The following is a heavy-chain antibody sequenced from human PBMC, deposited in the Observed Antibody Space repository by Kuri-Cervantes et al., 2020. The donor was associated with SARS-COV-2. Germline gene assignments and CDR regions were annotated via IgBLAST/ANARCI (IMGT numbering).Heavy chain of an antibody. CDR1: GYSFINYW. J-gene: IGHJ6*02. V-gene: IGHV5-10-1*01. Sequence: GGSLRLSCRASGYSFINYWIAWLRQTPGKGLEWMGRIDPSDSYTNYSPSFQGHVTISADKSISTAYLQWSSLKASGTAMYYCARLHVRHVLLWFGEGMDVWGQGTTVTVSS. CDR3: ARLHVRHVLLWFGEGMDV. D-gene: IGHD3-10*01. CDR2: IDPSDSYT.